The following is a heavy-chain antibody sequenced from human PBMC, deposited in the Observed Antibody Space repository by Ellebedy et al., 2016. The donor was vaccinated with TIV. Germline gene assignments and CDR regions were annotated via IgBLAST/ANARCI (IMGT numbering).Heavy chain of an antibody. CDR3: ARDNSGYEGTAFDI. Sequence: ASVKVSCKASGYTFTGYYMHWVRQAPGQGLEWMGWINPNNGGTNYAQKFQGRVTMTRDTSISTAYMELSRLRSDDTAVYYCARDNSGYEGTAFDIWGQGTMVTVSS. D-gene: IGHD5-12*01. CDR2: INPNNGGT. V-gene: IGHV1-2*02. J-gene: IGHJ3*02. CDR1: GYTFTGYY.